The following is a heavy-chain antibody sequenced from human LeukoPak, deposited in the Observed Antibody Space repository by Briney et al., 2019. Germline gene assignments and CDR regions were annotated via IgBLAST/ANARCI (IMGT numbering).Heavy chain of an antibody. CDR1: AYTFTGYY. V-gene: IGHV1-2*02. J-gene: IGHJ5*02. CDR3: ARGVLLRLRLGELSLRDRFDP. D-gene: IGHD3-16*02. CDR2: INPNSGGT. Sequence: ASVKVSCKASAYTFTGYYMHWVRQAPGQGLEWMGWINPNSGGTNYAQKFQGRVTMTRDTSISTAYMELSRLRSDDTAVYYCARGVLLRLRLGELSLRDRFDPWGQGTLVTVSS.